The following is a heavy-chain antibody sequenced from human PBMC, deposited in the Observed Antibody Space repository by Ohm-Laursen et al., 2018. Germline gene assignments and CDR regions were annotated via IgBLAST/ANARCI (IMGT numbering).Heavy chain of an antibody. CDR1: GFTFCCYG. D-gene: IGHD5-24*01. CDR3: SRATRDGYDY. CDR2: IGSGSNAI. V-gene: IGHV3-48*01. Sequence: SLRLFCAASGFTFCCYGMNRVRLVSRKGLVGSSYIGSGSNAIFYAVSVKGRFTNSIDNVMKSLYLQMNSLRAEVTAVYYWSRATRDGYDYWGQGAMVTVSS. J-gene: IGHJ4*02.